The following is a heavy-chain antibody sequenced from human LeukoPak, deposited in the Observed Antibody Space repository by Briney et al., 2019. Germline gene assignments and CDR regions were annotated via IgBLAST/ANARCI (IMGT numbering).Heavy chain of an antibody. D-gene: IGHD2-15*01. CDR2: ITSSSSSI. CDR1: GFTFSSYS. CDR3: ARVFKYIVVVPTGTAYYYGMDV. J-gene: IGHJ6*02. V-gene: IGHV3-48*01. Sequence: GGSMRLSCAASGFTFSSYSMDWVRQATVKGLEGVSYITSSSSSIYYADTVKGRLTISRDNANNSLYLHVNSLSATDTAVYYCARVFKYIVVVPTGTAYYYGMDVWGQGTMVTVSS.